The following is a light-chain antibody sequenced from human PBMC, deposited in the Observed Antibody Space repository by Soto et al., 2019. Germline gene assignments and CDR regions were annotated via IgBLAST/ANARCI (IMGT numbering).Light chain of an antibody. CDR3: MQATEFPRT. V-gene: IGKV2-24*01. Sequence: IVMTQTPLSSPVTLGQPASISCRSSQSLIHRNGNTYLTWLHQRPGQPPRLLIHNIFNRFSGVPDRFSSSGAGADFTLRISRVEPEDVGIYYCMQATEFPRTFGQGTKLEIK. CDR1: QSLIHRNGNTY. CDR2: NIF. J-gene: IGKJ2*02.